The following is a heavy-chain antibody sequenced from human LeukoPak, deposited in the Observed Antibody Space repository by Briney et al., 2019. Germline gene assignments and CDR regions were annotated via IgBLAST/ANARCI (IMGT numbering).Heavy chain of an antibody. V-gene: IGHV3-48*04. D-gene: IGHD1-26*01. CDR2: ISSSGSTI. CDR3: ARTEWELLRRWFDP. CDR1: GFTLSSYS. Sequence: QPGGSLRLSCAASGFTLSSYSMNWVRQAPGKGLEWVSYISSSGSTIYYADSVKGRFTISRDNAKNSLYLQMNSLRAEDTAVYYCARTEWELLRRWFDPWGQGTLVTVSS. J-gene: IGHJ5*02.